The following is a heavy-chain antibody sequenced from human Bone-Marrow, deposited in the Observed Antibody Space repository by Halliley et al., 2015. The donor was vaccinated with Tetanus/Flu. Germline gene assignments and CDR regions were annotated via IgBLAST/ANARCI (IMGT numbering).Heavy chain of an antibody. J-gene: IGHJ1*01. D-gene: IGHD5-18*01. V-gene: IGHV5-51*01. Sequence: WVGIIFPGDSDPISSPPFQGQVTISADKSISTAYLQWSSLKASDPAMYYCARTSGSSYGSFQHWGQGTLVTVSS. CDR3: ARTSGSSYGSFQH. CDR2: IFPGDSDP.